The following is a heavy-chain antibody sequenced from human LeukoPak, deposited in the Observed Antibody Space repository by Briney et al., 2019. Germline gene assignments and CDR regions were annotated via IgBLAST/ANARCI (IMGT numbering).Heavy chain of an antibody. V-gene: IGHV1-18*01. CDR2: ISVYNGNT. D-gene: IGHD3-22*01. J-gene: IGHJ4*02. Sequence: GASVKVSCKASGYTFTSYGISWVRQAPGQGLEWMGWISVYNGNTSYAQKLQGRVTMTTDTSTSTAYMELRSLRSDDTAVYYCARDLSIGPSEEYYYDSSGYYYCDYWGQGTLVTVSS. CDR3: ARDLSIGPSEEYYYDSSGYYYCDY. CDR1: GYTFTSYG.